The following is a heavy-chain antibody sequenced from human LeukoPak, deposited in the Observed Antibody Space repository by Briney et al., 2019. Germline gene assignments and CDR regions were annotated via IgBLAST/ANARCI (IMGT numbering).Heavy chain of an antibody. D-gene: IGHD5-12*01. J-gene: IGHJ4*02. CDR2: ISAYNGNK. V-gene: IGHV1-18*01. Sequence: ASVKVSCKASGYTFTSYGISWVRQAPGPGREGMGWISAYNGNKNYAQKLQGRVTMTTDTSTSTAYMELRSLRSDDTAVYYCARVRGKHPGGYEFDYWGQGTLVTVSS. CDR3: ARVRGKHPGGYEFDY. CDR1: GYTFTSYG.